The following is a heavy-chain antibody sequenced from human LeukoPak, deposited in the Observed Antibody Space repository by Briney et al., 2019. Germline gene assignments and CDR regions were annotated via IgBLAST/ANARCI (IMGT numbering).Heavy chain of an antibody. CDR2: MQSTGSS. J-gene: IGHJ4*02. CDR1: GDSISTYH. V-gene: IGHV4-59*01. CDR3: ARDKRHSYGRYFDH. D-gene: IGHD3-16*01. Sequence: PSETVSLTCSVSGDSISTYHWSWIRKPPGKGLEWIGYMQSTGSSKYNPSLKSRVNIFVDTSKNQAALILTSVTAADTAVYYCARDKRHSYGRYFDHWGQGALVTVSS.